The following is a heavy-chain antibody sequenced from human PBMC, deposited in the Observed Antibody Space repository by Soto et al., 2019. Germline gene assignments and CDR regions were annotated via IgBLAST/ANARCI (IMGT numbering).Heavy chain of an antibody. CDR3: ARGFMTTLDY. D-gene: IGHD3-16*01. V-gene: IGHV3-48*01. J-gene: IGHJ4*02. Sequence: VQLVESGGGLVQPGGSLRLSCAASGFAFSSYGINWVRQAPGKGLEWLSYIGTSSSPIFYADSVKGRFTISRDNAKNSLYRHMNNLRAEDTAVYYWARGFMTTLDYWGQGALVTVSS. CDR1: GFAFSSYG. CDR2: IGTSSSPI.